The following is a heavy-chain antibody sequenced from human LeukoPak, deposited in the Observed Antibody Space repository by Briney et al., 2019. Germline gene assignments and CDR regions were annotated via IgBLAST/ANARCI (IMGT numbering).Heavy chain of an antibody. V-gene: IGHV5-51*01. J-gene: IGHJ3*01. CDR3: ASSYDTGRYYYVDYAFDV. D-gene: IGHD3-22*01. CDR2: IYPGDSAT. Sequence: HGESLKFSWNASGYIFTSYWIGWVRQLPEKGMEWIGIIYPGDSATTYHPSFQSQATISANTSITPANQQCSRMSASDTAMYHCASSYDTGRYYYVDYAFDVWGQGTTVTVSS. CDR1: GYIFTSYW.